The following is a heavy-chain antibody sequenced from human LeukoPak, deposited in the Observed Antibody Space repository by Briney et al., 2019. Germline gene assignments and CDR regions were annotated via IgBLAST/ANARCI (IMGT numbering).Heavy chain of an antibody. D-gene: IGHD6-6*01. V-gene: IGHV1-69*13. CDR1: GYTFTSYA. CDR3: ARHSSSEGYMDV. CDR2: IIPIFGTA. Sequence: GASVKVSCKASGYTFTSYAISWVRQAPGQGLEWMGGIIPIFGTANYAQKFQGGVTITADESTSTAYMELSSLRSEDTAVYYCARHSSSEGYMDVWGKGTTVTVS. J-gene: IGHJ6*03.